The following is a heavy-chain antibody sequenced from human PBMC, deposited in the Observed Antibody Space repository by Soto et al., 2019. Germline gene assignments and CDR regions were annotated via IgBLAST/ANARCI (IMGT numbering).Heavy chain of an antibody. D-gene: IGHD6-13*01. CDR1: GFTFRSFT. CDR2: ISSNSAYI. J-gene: IGHJ5*02. V-gene: IGHV3-21*01. Sequence: SLGLSCAASGFTFRSFTMNWVRQAPGKGLEWVSTISSNSAYIYYTDALRGRFTISRDNAKNSLHLQMNSLRAEDTAVYYCTRDASRDSSARGWFDPWGPGTLVTISS. CDR3: TRDASRDSSARGWFDP.